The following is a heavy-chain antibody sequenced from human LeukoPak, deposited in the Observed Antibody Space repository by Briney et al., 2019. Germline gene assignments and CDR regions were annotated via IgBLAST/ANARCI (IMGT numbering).Heavy chain of an antibody. D-gene: IGHD1-26*01. Sequence: GASVKVSCKASGYTFTGYGVTWVRQAPGQGLEWMGWINPTHGGTNYAQKFQGWVTMTRDTSISTAYMELSRLKSDDTAVYYCARDRHSGNYYLDYWGQGTLVTVSS. CDR1: GYTFTGYG. CDR3: ARDRHSGNYYLDY. J-gene: IGHJ4*02. CDR2: INPTHGGT. V-gene: IGHV1-2*04.